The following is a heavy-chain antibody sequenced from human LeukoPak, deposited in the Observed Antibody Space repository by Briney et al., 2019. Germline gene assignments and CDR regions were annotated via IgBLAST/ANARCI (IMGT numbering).Heavy chain of an antibody. J-gene: IGHJ6*02. CDR2: ISYDGSNK. V-gene: IGHV3-30*18. D-gene: IGHD6-19*01. CDR3: AKAAASMAVYGMDV. Sequence: GGSLRLSPAASVFTFRVYSMPAGPEGPRNGLGRVAGISYDGSNKYYPDSVKGRFTISRDNSKNTLYLQMNSLRAEDTAVYYCAKAAASMAVYGMDVWGQGTTVTVSS. CDR1: VFTFRVYS.